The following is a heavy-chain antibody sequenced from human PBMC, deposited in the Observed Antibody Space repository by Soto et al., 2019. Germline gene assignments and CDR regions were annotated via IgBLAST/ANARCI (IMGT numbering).Heavy chain of an antibody. J-gene: IGHJ4*02. CDR2: ITGSGGNT. CDR3: ARPLLAAGTDY. Sequence: PGGSLRLSCVASGFTFSGYAMSWVRQAPGKGLEWVSTITGSGGNTYYADSVKGRFTISRDNSKNTLYLQMNSLRAEDTAVYYCARPLLAAGTDYWGQGTLVTVSS. D-gene: IGHD6-13*01. CDR1: GFTFSGYA. V-gene: IGHV3-23*01.